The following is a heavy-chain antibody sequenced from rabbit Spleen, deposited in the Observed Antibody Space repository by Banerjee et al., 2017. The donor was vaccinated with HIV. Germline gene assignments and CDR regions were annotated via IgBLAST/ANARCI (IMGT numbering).Heavy chain of an antibody. V-gene: IGHV1S40*01. J-gene: IGHJ6*01. CDR2: IYTGDGDT. D-gene: IGHD8-1*01. Sequence: QSLEESGGDLVKPGASLTLTCTASGFTLNNYWMCWVRQAPGKGLEWIACIYTGDGDTYYASWAKGRFTVSKTSSTTVTLQMTSLTAADTATYFCARDTGSSFSSYGMDLWGQGTLVTVS. CDR3: ARDTGSSFSSYGMDL. CDR1: GFTLNNYW.